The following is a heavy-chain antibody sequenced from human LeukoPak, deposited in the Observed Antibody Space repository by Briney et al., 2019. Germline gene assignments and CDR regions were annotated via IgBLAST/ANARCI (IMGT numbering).Heavy chain of an antibody. J-gene: IGHJ6*04. V-gene: IGHV4-38-2*01. D-gene: IGHD3-10*01. CDR3: ARSHYVSGSQGGMDV. Sequence: SETLSLTCGVSGFSISSGYYGGWIRQPPGKGLEWIGSIYHTGSAYYNPSLKSRVIISVDASKNQFSLKMNSVTAADTAVYYCARSHYVSGSQGGMDVWGKGTTVTVSS. CDR2: IYHTGSA. CDR1: GFSISSGYY.